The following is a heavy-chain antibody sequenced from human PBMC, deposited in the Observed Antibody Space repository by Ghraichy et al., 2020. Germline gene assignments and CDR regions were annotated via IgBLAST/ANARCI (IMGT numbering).Heavy chain of an antibody. J-gene: IGHJ4*02. D-gene: IGHD1-26*01. V-gene: IGHV1-2*02. CDR1: GYTFTDYY. Sequence: ASVKVSCKASGYTFTDYYLHWVRQDPGQGPEWMGWINPNSGATNYAQTFRARVTMNRDTSIGTANMELSRLTSDATAVYYCARDLSGTYYKNGFDYWGQGTLVTVSS. CDR2: INPNSGAT. CDR3: ARDLSGTYYKNGFDY.